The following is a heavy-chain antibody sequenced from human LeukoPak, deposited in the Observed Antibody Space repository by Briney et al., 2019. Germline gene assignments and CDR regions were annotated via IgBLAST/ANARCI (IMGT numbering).Heavy chain of an antibody. CDR3: ARARGYFGGNFGYYFNY. J-gene: IGHJ4*02. D-gene: IGHD3-16*01. Sequence: LETLSLTCAVSGGSISSSNWWSWVRQPPGKGLEWIGEIYHSGSTNYNPSLKSRVTISVDKSKNQFSLKLSSVTAADTAMYYCARARGYFGGNFGYYFNYWGQGTLVTVSS. V-gene: IGHV4-4*02. CDR2: IYHSGST. CDR1: GGSISSSNW.